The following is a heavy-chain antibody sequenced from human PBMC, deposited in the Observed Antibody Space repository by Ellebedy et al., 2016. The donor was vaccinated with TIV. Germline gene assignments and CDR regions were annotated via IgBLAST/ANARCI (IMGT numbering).Heavy chain of an antibody. Sequence: PGGSLRLSCAASGFTFSSYAMHWVRQAPGKGLEWVAVISYDGSNKYYADSVKGRFTISRDKSKNTLYLQMNSLRAEDTAVYYCAREFLRDGYNGVYFDYWGQGTLVTVSS. J-gene: IGHJ4*02. CDR2: ISYDGSNK. D-gene: IGHD5-24*01. CDR1: GFTFSSYA. V-gene: IGHV3-30-3*01. CDR3: AREFLRDGYNGVYFDY.